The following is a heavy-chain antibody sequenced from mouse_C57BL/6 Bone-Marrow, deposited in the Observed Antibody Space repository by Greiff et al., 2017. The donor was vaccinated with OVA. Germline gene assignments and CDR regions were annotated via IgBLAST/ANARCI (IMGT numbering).Heavy chain of an antibody. V-gene: IGHV5-6*01. Sequence: EVQLVESGGDLVKPGGSLKLSCAASGFTFSSYGMSWVRQTPDKRLEWVATISSGGSYTYYPDSVKGRFTISRDNAKNTLYLQMSSLKSEDTAMYYCASNYFDYWGQGTTLTVSS. CDR2: ISSGGSYT. CDR3: ASNYFDY. CDR1: GFTFSSYG. J-gene: IGHJ2*01.